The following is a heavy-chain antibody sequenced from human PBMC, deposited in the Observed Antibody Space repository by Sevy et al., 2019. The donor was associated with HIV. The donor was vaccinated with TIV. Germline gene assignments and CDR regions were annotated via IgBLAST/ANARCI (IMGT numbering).Heavy chain of an antibody. Sequence: GGSLSFSCAAPGFTLNTHARNWVRRAPGKGLEGASVISVTGISPYYPNSVKGRFTISRDNSKNTLYLQMNSLRDDDTAVYYCAKALNPALESMIEVIFRTLKGFDVWGQGTMVTVSS. J-gene: IGHJ3*01. CDR3: AKALNPALESMIEVIFRTLKGFDV. CDR2: ISVTGISP. V-gene: IGHV3-23*01. D-gene: IGHD3-22*01. CDR1: GFTLNTHA.